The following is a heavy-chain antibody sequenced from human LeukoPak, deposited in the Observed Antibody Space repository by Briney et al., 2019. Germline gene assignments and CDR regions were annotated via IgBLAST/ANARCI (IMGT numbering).Heavy chain of an antibody. Sequence: SETLSLTCAVYGGSFSGYYWSWIRQPPGKGLEWIGEINHSGSTNYNPSLKSRVTISVDTSKNQFSLKLGSVTAADTAVYYCARGLSGSYYYYYYGMDVWGRGTTVTVSS. V-gene: IGHV4-34*01. D-gene: IGHD1-26*01. CDR1: GGSFSGYY. CDR2: INHSGST. CDR3: ARGLSGSYYYYYYGMDV. J-gene: IGHJ6*02.